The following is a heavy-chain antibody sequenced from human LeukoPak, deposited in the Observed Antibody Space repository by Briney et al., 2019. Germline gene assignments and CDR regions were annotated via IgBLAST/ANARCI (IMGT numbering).Heavy chain of an antibody. CDR2: MNPNSGNT. J-gene: IGHJ5*02. D-gene: IGHD1-1*01. V-gene: IGHV1-8*01. Sequence: ASVKVSCKASGYTFTSYDINWVRQATGQGLEWMGWMNPNSGNTGYAQKFQGRVTMTRNTSISTAYMELSSLRSEDTAVYYCARGQNVVRRPRNWFDPWGQGTLVTVSS. CDR3: ARGQNVVRRPRNWFDP. CDR1: GYTFTSYD.